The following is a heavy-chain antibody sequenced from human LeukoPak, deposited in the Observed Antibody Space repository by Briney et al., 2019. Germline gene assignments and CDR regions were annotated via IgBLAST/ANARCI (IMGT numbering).Heavy chain of an antibody. J-gene: IGHJ4*02. CDR1: GFTFSSYG. CDR2: IRYDGSNK. Sequence: GGSLRLSCAASGFTFSSYGMHWVRQAPGKGLEWVAFIRYDGSNKYYADSVKGRFTISRDNSKNTLYLQMNSLRAEDTAVYYCAKSGSIAARPGDYWGQGTLVTVSS. V-gene: IGHV3-30*02. CDR3: AKSGSIAARPGDY. D-gene: IGHD6-6*01.